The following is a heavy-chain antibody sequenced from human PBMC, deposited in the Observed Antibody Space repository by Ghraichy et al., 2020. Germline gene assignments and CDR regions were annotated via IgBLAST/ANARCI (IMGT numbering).Heavy chain of an antibody. J-gene: IGHJ6*02. D-gene: IGHD4-23*01. CDR2: ITSRSSFI. CDR1: GFTFSSYS. V-gene: IGHV3-48*02. CDR3: ARGSTVVRFFYYGGMDV. Sequence: GGSLNISCVGSGFTFSSYSMNWVRQSPGRGLEWVSYITSRSSFISYADSVKGRFTISRDNAQNSLYLQMNSLRDEDTAVYYCARGSTVVRFFYYGGMDVWGQGTTVTVSS.